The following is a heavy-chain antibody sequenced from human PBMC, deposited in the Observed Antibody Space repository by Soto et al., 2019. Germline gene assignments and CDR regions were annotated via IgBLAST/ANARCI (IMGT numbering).Heavy chain of an antibody. CDR2: IAYDGRNK. CDR1: GFTFSSYA. J-gene: IGHJ4*02. V-gene: IGHV3-30*04. D-gene: IGHD1-1*01. CDR3: ARERERVFDY. Sequence: QVQLVESGGGVVQPGRSLRLSCAASGFTFSSYAMHWVRQAPGKGLEWVAVIAYDGRNKYYADSVKGRFTISRDNSKNPLYLQMNSLRIEDTAVYYCARERERVFDYWGQGTLVTVSS.